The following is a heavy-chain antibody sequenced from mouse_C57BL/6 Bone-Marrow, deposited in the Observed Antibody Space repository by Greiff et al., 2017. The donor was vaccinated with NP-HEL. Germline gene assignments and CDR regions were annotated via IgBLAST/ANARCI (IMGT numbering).Heavy chain of an antibody. V-gene: IGHV1-54*01. CDR2: INPGSGGT. CDR3: AREDYEY. J-gene: IGHJ3*01. Sequence: VQLQESGAELVRPGTSVKVSCKASGYAFTNYLIEWVKQRPGQGLEWIGVINPGSGGTNYNEKFKGKATLTADKSSSTAYMQLSSLTSEDSAVYFCAREDYEYWGQGTLVTVSA. CDR1: GYAFTNYL. D-gene: IGHD1-1*01.